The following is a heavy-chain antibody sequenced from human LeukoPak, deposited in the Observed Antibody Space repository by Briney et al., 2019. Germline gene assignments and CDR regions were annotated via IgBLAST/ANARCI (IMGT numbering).Heavy chain of an antibody. Sequence: SVKGSSKASRGTFSRYAISCVRPTPGQGVEWMGGIIRIFGTANYAQKFEGRVTITTDESTSTAYMELSSLRAEDTAVYYCARVPGSGYYYYYMDVWGKGTTVTVSS. D-gene: IGHD3-10*01. V-gene: IGHV1-69*05. J-gene: IGHJ6*03. CDR3: ARVPGSGYYYYYMDV. CDR1: RGTFSRYA. CDR2: IIRIFGTA.